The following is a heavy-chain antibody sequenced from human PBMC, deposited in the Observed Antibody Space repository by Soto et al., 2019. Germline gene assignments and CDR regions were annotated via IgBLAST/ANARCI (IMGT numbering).Heavy chain of an antibody. CDR2: IIPISDTT. CDR1: EGTFSSYA. D-gene: IGHD2-2*01. Sequence: QMQLVQSGAEVKKPGSSVKVSCKASEGTFSSYAISWVRQAPGQGLEWMGGIIPISDTTNYAQKFQGRVTIAADESTSTAYMELSSLRSEDTAVYYCARSQGSSTSLEIYYYYYYGMDVWGQGTTVTVSS. V-gene: IGHV1-69*01. CDR3: ARSQGSSTSLEIYYYYYYGMDV. J-gene: IGHJ6*02.